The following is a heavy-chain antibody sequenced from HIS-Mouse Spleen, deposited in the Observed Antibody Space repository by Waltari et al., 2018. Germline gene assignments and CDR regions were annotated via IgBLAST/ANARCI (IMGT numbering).Heavy chain of an antibody. Sequence: QLQLQESGPGLVKPSETLSPTCTVAGGSISSSSYIWGWIRQPPGKGLEWIGSIYYSGSTYYNPSLKSRVTISVDTSKNQFSLKLSSVTAADTAVYYCAREIPYSSSWYDWYFDLWGRGTLVTVSS. CDR2: IYYSGST. CDR1: GGSISSSSYI. CDR3: AREIPYSSSWYDWYFDL. V-gene: IGHV4-39*07. D-gene: IGHD6-13*01. J-gene: IGHJ2*01.